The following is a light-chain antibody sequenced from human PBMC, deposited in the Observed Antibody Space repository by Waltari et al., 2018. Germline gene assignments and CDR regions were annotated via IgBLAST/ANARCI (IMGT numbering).Light chain of an antibody. CDR3: QQSYISPRT. Sequence: DIKLTQSPSSLSASLGDNVTMTCRASQRITHFLNWYRQKPGEAPRLLIYGASDLQSGVPSRFSGSGSGTDFTLTITSLQPDDFASYYCQQSYISPRTFGPGTKVEI. J-gene: IGKJ1*01. CDR2: GAS. CDR1: QRITHF. V-gene: IGKV1-39*01.